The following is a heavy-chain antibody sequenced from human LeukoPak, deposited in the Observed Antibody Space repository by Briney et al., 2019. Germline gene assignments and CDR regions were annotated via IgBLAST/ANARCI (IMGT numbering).Heavy chain of an antibody. V-gene: IGHV3-64*04. CDR1: GFAFNNYA. J-gene: IGHJ4*02. D-gene: IGHD6-19*01. CDR3: AKDTGTAAVAGTHFDY. CDR2: INNHGGSS. Sequence: PGGSLRLSCSASGFAFNNYAVHWVRQAPGKGLEYVSGINNHGGSSHYADSAKGRFTISRDNSKNTLYLQMSSLRAEDTAVYYCAKDTGTAAVAGTHFDYWGQGTLVTVSS.